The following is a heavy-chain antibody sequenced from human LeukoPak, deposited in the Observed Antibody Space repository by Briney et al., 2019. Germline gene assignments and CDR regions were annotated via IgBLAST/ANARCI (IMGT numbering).Heavy chain of an antibody. Sequence: ASVKVSCKASGYTFTSYYMHWVRQAPGQGLEWMGIINPSGGSTNYAQKFQGRVTITADESTSTAYMELSSLRSEDTAVYYCAREVTDYYGSGSLDPLYYFVYWGQGTLVTVSS. CDR3: AREVTDYYGSGSLDPLYYFVY. V-gene: IGHV1-46*01. D-gene: IGHD3-10*01. CDR2: INPSGGST. CDR1: GYTFTSYY. J-gene: IGHJ4*02.